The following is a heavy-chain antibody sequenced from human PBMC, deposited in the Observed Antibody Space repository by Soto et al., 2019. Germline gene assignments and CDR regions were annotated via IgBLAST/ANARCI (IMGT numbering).Heavy chain of an antibody. CDR2: VKHDGSEK. D-gene: IGHD2-21*01. CDR1: GFTFSSYW. Sequence: GGSLRLSCAASGFTFSSYWMSWVRQAPGKGLEWVANVKHDGSEKHSVDSVRGRFTISRENAKNSLYLQMNSLRAEDTAVYYCASQGDWTFDYWGQGTLVTVS. J-gene: IGHJ4*02. CDR3: ASQGDWTFDY. V-gene: IGHV3-7*01.